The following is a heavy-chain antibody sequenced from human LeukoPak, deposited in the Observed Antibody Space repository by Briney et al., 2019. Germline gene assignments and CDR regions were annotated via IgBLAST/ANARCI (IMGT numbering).Heavy chain of an antibody. Sequence: ASVKVSCKASGGTFSSYAISWVRQAPGQGLEWMGGIIPIFGTANYAQKFQGRVTITADESTSTAYMELSSLRSEDTAVYYCARWGRPNHYYYMDVWGKGTTVTVSS. CDR2: IIPIFGTA. J-gene: IGHJ6*03. CDR1: GGTFSSYA. D-gene: IGHD6-6*01. CDR3: ARWGRPNHYYYMDV. V-gene: IGHV1-69*01.